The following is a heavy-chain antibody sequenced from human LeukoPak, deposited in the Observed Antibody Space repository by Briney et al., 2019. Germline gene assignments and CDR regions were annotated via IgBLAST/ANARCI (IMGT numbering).Heavy chain of an antibody. J-gene: IGHJ4*02. CDR3: VRGGIQVSGIDEIDY. V-gene: IGHV3-13*01. CDR1: GFTFSNYA. D-gene: IGHD6-19*01. Sequence: GGSLRLSCAASGFTFSNYAMSWVRQAPGKGLEWVSAIGVNTYYTDSVKGRFTISRENAKNSLYLQMNSLTAGDTAVYYCVRGGIQVSGIDEIDYWGQGTLVTVSS. CDR2: IGVNT.